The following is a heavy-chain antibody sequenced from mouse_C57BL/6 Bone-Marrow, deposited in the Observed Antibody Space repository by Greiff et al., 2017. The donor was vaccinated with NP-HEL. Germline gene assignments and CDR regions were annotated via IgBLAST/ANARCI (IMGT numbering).Heavy chain of an antibody. CDR3: ARKGGLRFYFDY. J-gene: IGHJ2*01. V-gene: IGHV1-64*01. CDR1: GYTFTSYW. CDR2: IHPNSGST. D-gene: IGHD2-4*01. Sequence: VQLQQPGAELVKPGASVKLSCKASGYTFTSYWMHWVKQRPGQGLEWIGMIHPNSGSTNYNEKFKSKATLTVDKSSSTAYMQLSSLTSEDSAVYYCARKGGLRFYFDYWGQGTTLTVSS.